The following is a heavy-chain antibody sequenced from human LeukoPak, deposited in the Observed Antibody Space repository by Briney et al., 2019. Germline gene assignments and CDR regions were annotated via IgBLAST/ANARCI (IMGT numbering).Heavy chain of an antibody. CDR1: GFTFSSDW. Sequence: PGGSLRLSCAASGFTFSSDWMSWGRQAPGKGLGWVANIKQDGSEKYYLDSVKGRFTISRDNAKNSMYMQMNSLRVEDTAVYYSARHDFWSGYYYYYYYMDVWGKGTTVTVSS. J-gene: IGHJ6*03. V-gene: IGHV3-7*01. CDR3: ARHDFWSGYYYYYYYMDV. D-gene: IGHD3-3*01. CDR2: IKQDGSEK.